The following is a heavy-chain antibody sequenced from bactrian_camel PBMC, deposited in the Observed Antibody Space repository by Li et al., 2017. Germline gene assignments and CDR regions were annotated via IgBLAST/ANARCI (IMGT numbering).Heavy chain of an antibody. J-gene: IGHJ6*01. Sequence: HVQLVESGGGSVQAGESLRLSCTASDLTYRDNSMGWFRQSVGKEREGVAAVSTRTGSTYYSDSVKGRFTISRDNFKNTVYLQMNSLKSEDTALYYCATLLDYCPGYWGQGTQVTVS. CDR2: VSTRTGST. V-gene: IGHV3S63*01. CDR1: DLTYRDNS. D-gene: IGHD3*01. CDR3: ATLLDYCPGY.